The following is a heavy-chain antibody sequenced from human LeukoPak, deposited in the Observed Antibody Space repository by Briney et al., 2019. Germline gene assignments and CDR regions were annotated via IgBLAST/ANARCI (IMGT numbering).Heavy chain of an antibody. D-gene: IGHD2-2*01. Sequence: GASVKVSCKASGYTFTGYYMHWVRQAPGQGLEWMGGIIPIFDTANYAQKFQGRVTITADESTSTAYMELSSLRFEDTDVYYCASRYCSSTSCYYYGMDVWGQGTTVTVSS. V-gene: IGHV1-69*13. J-gene: IGHJ6*02. CDR3: ASRYCSSTSCYYYGMDV. CDR2: IIPIFDTA. CDR1: GYTFTGYY.